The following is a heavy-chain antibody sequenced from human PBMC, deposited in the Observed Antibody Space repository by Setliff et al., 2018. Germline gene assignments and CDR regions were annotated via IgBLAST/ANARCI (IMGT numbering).Heavy chain of an antibody. CDR1: GFTLSRFW. Sequence: PGGSLRLSCVTSGFTLSRFWMHWVRQVPGKGLVWVSRLHPNGITTRYADSVKGRFTIYRDMAENTLYLQMNSLRAEDTAVYYCARSPRPPTSLDYWGQGTLVTVSS. V-gene: IGHV3-74*01. CDR3: ARSPRPPTSLDY. D-gene: IGHD2-2*01. CDR2: LHPNGITT. J-gene: IGHJ4*02.